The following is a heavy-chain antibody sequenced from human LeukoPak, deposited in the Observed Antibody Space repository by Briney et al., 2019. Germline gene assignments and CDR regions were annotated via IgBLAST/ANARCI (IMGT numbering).Heavy chain of an antibody. CDR1: GFTVSSNY. CDR2: IYSGGST. D-gene: IGHD3-3*01. J-gene: IGHJ5*02. Sequence: GGSLRLSCAASGFTVSSNYMSWVRQAPGKGLEWVSVIYSGGSTYYADSVKGRFTISRDNSKNTPYLQMDSLRAEDTAVYYCARVPSYENWFDPWGQGTLVTVSS. V-gene: IGHV3-53*01. CDR3: ARVPSYENWFDP.